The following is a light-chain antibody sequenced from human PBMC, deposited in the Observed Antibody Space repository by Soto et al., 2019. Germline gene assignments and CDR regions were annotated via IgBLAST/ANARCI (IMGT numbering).Light chain of an antibody. CDR2: EGS. CDR1: SSDVGSYNL. CDR3: CSYAGGSTWV. V-gene: IGLV2-23*01. J-gene: IGLJ3*02. Sequence: QSALTQPASVSGSPGQSITISCTGTSSDVGSYNLVSWYQQHPGKAPKLMIYEGSKRPSGVSNRFSGSKSGNTASLTISGLQAEDEADNYCCSYAGGSTWVFGGGTKLTVL.